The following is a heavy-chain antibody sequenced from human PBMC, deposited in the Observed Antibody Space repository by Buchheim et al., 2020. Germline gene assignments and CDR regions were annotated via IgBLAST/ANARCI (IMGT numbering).Heavy chain of an antibody. CDR3: ASSKRYSSGWYQGAYYFDY. J-gene: IGHJ4*02. CDR1: GFTFSSYE. CDR2: ISSSGSTI. Sequence: EVQLVESGGGLVQPGGSLRLSCAASGFTFSSYEMNWVRQAPGKGLEWVSYISSSGSTIYYADSVKGRFTISRDNAKNSLYLQTNSLRAEDTAVYYCASSKRYSSGWYQGAYYFDYWVQGTL. V-gene: IGHV3-48*03. D-gene: IGHD6-19*01.